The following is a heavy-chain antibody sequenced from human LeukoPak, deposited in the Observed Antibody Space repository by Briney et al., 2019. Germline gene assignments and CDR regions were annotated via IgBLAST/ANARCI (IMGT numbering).Heavy chain of an antibody. D-gene: IGHD6-19*01. CDR2: IKSKTDGGTT. V-gene: IGHV3-15*01. CDR1: GFTFSNAW. CDR3: TTDLSSSGWKWYYFDY. J-gene: IGHJ4*02. Sequence: PGGSLRLSCAASGFTFSNAWMSWVRQAPGKGLEWVGRIKSKTDGGTTDYAAPVKGRFTISRDDSKNTLYLQMNSLKTEDTAVYYCTTDLSSSGWKWYYFDYWGQGTLVTVSS.